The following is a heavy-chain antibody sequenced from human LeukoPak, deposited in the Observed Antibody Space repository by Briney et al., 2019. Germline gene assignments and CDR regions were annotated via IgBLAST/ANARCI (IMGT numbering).Heavy chain of an antibody. V-gene: IGHV3-21*01. J-gene: IGHJ4*02. CDR2: IRATSSYI. Sequence: PGGSLRLSFVLSGFRFSNYRMDSVRPAPGEGLGLVASIRATSSYIHDADSVKGRFTISRDNAENSLYLQMNSLGAADTAVYYCARHLIRSSWYGEDWVDYWGQGTLVTVSS. D-gene: IGHD6-13*01. CDR1: GFRFSNYR. CDR3: ARHLIRSSWYGEDWVDY.